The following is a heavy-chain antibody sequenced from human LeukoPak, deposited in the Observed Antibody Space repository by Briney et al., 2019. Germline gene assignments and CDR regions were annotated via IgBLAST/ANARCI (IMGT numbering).Heavy chain of an antibody. Sequence: GGSLRLSCAASGFTFSSYWMHWVRQAPGKGLVWVSRIDSNGSSTSYADSVKGRFTISRDNSKSTLYLQMNSLRGEDTAVYYCAKGGSDFSFDYWGQGTLVTVSS. CDR1: GFTFSSYW. J-gene: IGHJ4*02. D-gene: IGHD3-16*01. CDR2: IDSNGSST. V-gene: IGHV3-74*01. CDR3: AKGGSDFSFDY.